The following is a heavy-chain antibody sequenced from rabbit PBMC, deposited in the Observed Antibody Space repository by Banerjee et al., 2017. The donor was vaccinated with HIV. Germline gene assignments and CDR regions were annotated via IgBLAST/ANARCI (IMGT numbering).Heavy chain of an antibody. V-gene: IGHV1S45*01. Sequence: QQQLEESGGGLVTLGGSLTLTCKASGIDFSSYGISWVRQAPGKGLEWIGCVSTNSGNTWSASWAKGRFTISKTSSTTVTLQMTSLTAADTATYFCARDLGGSWHLWGPGTLVTVS. CDR2: VSTNSGNT. CDR1: GIDFSSYG. CDR3: ARDLGGSWHL. D-gene: IGHD8-1*01. J-gene: IGHJ4*01.